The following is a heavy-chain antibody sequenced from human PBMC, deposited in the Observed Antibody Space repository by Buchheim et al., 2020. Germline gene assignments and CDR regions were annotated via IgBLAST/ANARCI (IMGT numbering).Heavy chain of an antibody. CDR1: GFTFSIA. D-gene: IGHD1-26*01. CDR3: AKGRGAVRENYYFDY. Sequence: EVQLLESGGGLVQPGGSLRLSCAASGFTFSIAMAWVRKAPGRGLEWVSTIGGSGGSTYYTDSVRGRSTTSSANSKTTLYLQMNSLRAEDTAVYYCAKGRGAVRENYYFDYWGQGTL. V-gene: IGHV3-23*01. J-gene: IGHJ4*02. CDR2: IGGSGGST.